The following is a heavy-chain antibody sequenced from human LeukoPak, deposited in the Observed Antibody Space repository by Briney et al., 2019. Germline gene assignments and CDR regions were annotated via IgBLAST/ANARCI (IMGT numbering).Heavy chain of an antibody. CDR2: IYYSGST. D-gene: IGHD5-18*01. CDR1: GGSISSYY. V-gene: IGHV4-59*12. Sequence: SETLSLTCTVSGGSISSYYWSWIRQPPGKGLEWIGYIYYSGSTNYNPSLKSRVTISVDTSKNQFSLKLSSVTAADTAVYYCARRVDLQLWPHIPNXFDPWGQGTLVTVSS. CDR3: ARRVDLQLWPHIPNXFDP. J-gene: IGHJ5*02.